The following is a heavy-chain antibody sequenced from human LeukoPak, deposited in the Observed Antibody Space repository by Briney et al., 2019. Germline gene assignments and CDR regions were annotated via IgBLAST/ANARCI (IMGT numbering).Heavy chain of an antibody. V-gene: IGHV4-59*08. J-gene: IGHJ6*02. CDR2: IYYSGST. Sequence: PSATLPLTCTVSGGSISSYYWSWVRQPPGKGLEGIGYIYYSGSTNYNPSLKSRGAISVDTSKNQSSLKLSSVNAADTGVYYCARHVKHTVTTEEPEYYYGMDVWGQGTMVTVSS. CDR3: ARHVKHTVTTEEPEYYYGMDV. CDR1: GGSISSYY. D-gene: IGHD4-17*01.